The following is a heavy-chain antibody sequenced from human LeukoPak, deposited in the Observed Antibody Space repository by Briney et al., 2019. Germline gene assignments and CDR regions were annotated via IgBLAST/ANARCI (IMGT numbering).Heavy chain of an antibody. V-gene: IGHV3-30-3*01. CDR3: ARVPYSYGYLDY. Sequence: PGRSLRLSCAASGFTFSSYAMHWVRQAPGKGLEWVAVISYDGSNKYYADSVKGRFTISRDNSKNTLYLQMNSLRAEDTAVYYCARVPYSYGYLDYWGQGTWSPSPQ. D-gene: IGHD5-18*01. CDR2: ISYDGSNK. CDR1: GFTFSSYA. J-gene: IGHJ4*02.